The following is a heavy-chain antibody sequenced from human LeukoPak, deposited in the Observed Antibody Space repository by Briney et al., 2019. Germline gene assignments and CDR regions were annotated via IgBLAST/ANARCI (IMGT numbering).Heavy chain of an antibody. CDR1: GFTFSNYA. J-gene: IGHJ6*03. V-gene: IGHV3-23*01. CDR3: AKSLYYYYYMDV. CDR2: IRSGGGYT. Sequence: PGGSLRLSCAASGFTFSNYAMSWVRQAPGKGLEWVSTIRSGGGYTYYADSVKGRFTISRDNSKNTLYLQMNSLRAEDTAVYNCAKSLYYYYYMDVWGNGTTVTVSS.